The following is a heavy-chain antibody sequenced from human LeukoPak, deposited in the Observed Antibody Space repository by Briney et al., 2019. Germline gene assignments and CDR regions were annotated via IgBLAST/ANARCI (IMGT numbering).Heavy chain of an antibody. D-gene: IGHD3-9*01. CDR2: ISNTGQTI. Sequence: GGSLRLSCVASGFNFIDYYMSWIGQVPGKGLEWIAYISNTGQTIYYADSVKGRITISRDNSNNSLYLQLNSLRAEDTAVYYCARTRRYIASWGQGTRVTISS. V-gene: IGHV3-11*01. J-gene: IGHJ4*02. CDR3: ARTRRYIAS. CDR1: GFNFIDYY.